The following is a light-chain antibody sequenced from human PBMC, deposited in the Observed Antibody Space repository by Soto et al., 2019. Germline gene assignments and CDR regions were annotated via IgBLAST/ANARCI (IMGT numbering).Light chain of an antibody. J-gene: IGLJ3*02. V-gene: IGLV2-14*01. CDR3: SSYTSSSTLRV. CDR2: EVN. Sequence: HSALTQPASVSGSPGQSITISCTGTSSDVGGSNYVSWYQQHPGKAPKLMIFEVNNRPSGVSNRFSGSKSGNTASLTISGLQAEDEADYYCSSYTSSSTLRVLGGGTKLTVL. CDR1: SSDVGGSNY.